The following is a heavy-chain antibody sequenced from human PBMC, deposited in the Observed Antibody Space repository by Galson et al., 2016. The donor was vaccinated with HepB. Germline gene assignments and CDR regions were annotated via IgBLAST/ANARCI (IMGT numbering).Heavy chain of an antibody. CDR1: GYSFTSHW. J-gene: IGHJ4*02. V-gene: IGHV5-51*01. Sequence: QSGAEVKKPGESLKISCKGSGYSFTSHWIGWVRQMPGKGLEWMGTIYPDNSDTRYSPSFQGQVTISADKSVSTAYLQWSSLKASDTALYYCARLPLDASGSYYMTLDYWGQGTLVTVSS. CDR3: ARLPLDASGSYYMTLDY. CDR2: IYPDNSDT. D-gene: IGHD3-10*01.